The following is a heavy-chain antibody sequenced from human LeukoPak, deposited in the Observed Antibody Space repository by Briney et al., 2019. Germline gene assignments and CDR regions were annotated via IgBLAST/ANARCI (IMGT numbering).Heavy chain of an antibody. CDR3: ASLRRLVPPRY. J-gene: IGHJ4*02. CDR2: IKQDGSEK. V-gene: IGHV3-7*01. CDR1: GFTFSSYW. Sequence: PGGSLRLSCAASGFTFSSYWMSWVRQAPGKGLGWVANIKQDGSEKYYVDSVKGRFTISRDNAKNSPYLQMNSLRAEDTAVYYCASLRRLVPPRYWGQGTLVTVSS. D-gene: IGHD6-6*01.